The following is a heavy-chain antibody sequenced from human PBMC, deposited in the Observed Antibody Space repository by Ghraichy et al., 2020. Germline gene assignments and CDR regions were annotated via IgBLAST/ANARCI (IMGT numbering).Heavy chain of an antibody. Sequence: SETGSLTCTVSAGSISSSSYYWGWIRQPPGKGLEWIGSIYYSGSTYYNPSLKSRVTISVDTSKNQFSLKLSSVTAADTAVYYCARTSRYSVVTPDYWGQGTLVTVSS. J-gene: IGHJ4*02. V-gene: IGHV4-39*01. CDR2: IYYSGST. CDR3: ARTSRYSVVTPDY. CDR1: AGSISSSSYY. D-gene: IGHD4-23*01.